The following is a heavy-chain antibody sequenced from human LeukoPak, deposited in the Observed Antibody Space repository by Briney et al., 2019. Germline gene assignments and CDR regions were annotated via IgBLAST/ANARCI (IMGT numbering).Heavy chain of an antibody. CDR3: AKGEYIAVAGPAGYFDY. J-gene: IGHJ4*02. Sequence: GGSLRLSCEASGFTFRTSSLNWVRQAPGKGLEWVSSISGSSSLRYYIDSVKGRFTISRDNAKNSLFLQMNSLRAEDTAVYYCAKGEYIAVAGPAGYFDYWGQGTLVTVSS. CDR1: GFTFRTSS. CDR2: ISGSSSLR. D-gene: IGHD6-19*01. V-gene: IGHV3-21*01.